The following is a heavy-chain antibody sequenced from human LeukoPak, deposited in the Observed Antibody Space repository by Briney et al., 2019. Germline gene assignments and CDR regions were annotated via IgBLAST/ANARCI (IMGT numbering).Heavy chain of an antibody. CDR2: ISPIFGTA. V-gene: IGHV1-69*13. Sequence: ASVKVSCKASGGTFSSYAISWVRQAPGQGLEWMGGISPIFGTANYAQKFQGRVTITADESTSTAYMELSSLRSEDTAVYYCARDNVVPAAISAYYYYMDVWGKGTTVTVSS. CDR3: ARDNVVPAAISAYYYYMDV. CDR1: GGTFSSYA. J-gene: IGHJ6*03. D-gene: IGHD2-2*02.